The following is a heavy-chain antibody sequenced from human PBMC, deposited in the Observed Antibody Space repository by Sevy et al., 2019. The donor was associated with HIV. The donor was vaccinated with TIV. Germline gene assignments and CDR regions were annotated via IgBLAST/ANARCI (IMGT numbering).Heavy chain of an antibody. CDR1: GFTISIFD. Sequence: GGCLRLSCAASGFTISIFDLDWVRQAPGKGLEWVSYIRGSSGSYMPYYADPEKGPFTMSRHNAKNSLYLQMNSLRDGDTAVYYCTRNRGYHTFDHWGQGTRVTVSS. V-gene: IGHV3-48*02. J-gene: IGHJ4*02. CDR2: IRGSSGSY. D-gene: IGHD5-12*01. CDR3: TRNRGYHTFDH.